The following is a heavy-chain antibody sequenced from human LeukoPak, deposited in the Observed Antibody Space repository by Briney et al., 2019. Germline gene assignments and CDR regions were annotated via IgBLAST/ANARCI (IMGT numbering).Heavy chain of an antibody. V-gene: IGHV3-23*01. CDR1: GFTVSSNY. CDR3: AKGSYDILTGYLHPPFDY. D-gene: IGHD3-9*01. J-gene: IGHJ4*02. CDR2: ISGSGGST. Sequence: GGSLRLSCAASGFTVSSNYMSWVRQAPGKGLEWVSAISGSGGSTYYADSVKGRFTISRDNSKNTLYLQMNSLRAEDTAVYYCAKGSYDILTGYLHPPFDYWGQGTLVTVSS.